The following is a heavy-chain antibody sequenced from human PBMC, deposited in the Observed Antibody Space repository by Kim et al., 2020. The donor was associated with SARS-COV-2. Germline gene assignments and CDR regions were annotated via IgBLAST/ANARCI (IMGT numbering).Heavy chain of an antibody. CDR3: AKDGSVAAAGGINWFDP. CDR1: GFTFSSYA. V-gene: IGHV3-23*01. Sequence: GGSLRLSCAASGFTFSSYAMSWVRQAPGKGLEWVSAISGSGGSTYYADSVKGRFTISRDNSKNTLYLQMNSLRAEDTAVYYCAKDGSVAAAGGINWFDPWGQGTLVTVSS. CDR2: ISGSGGST. J-gene: IGHJ5*02. D-gene: IGHD6-13*01.